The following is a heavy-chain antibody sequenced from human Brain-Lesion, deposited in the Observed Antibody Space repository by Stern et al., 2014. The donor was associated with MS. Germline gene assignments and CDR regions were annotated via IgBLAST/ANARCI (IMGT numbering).Heavy chain of an antibody. D-gene: IGHD3-22*01. V-gene: IGHV1-2*04. CDR3: ATYSYDSSGYTAF. Sequence: VQLVESGAEVKKPGASVKVSCKASGYTFPGYYLHWVRQAPGQGLERMGWTNPKRCGKSFAQKFRGWFTMTRETSINPAYWELSRLRSCDRAVYYWATYSYDSSGYTAFWGQGPLVTVSS. CDR2: TNPKRCGK. CDR1: GYTFPGYY. J-gene: IGHJ4*02.